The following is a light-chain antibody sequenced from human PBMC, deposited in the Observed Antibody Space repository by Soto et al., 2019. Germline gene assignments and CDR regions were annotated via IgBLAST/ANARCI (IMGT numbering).Light chain of an antibody. Sequence: SYELTQPPSVSVSPGQTANITCSGNTLGSKFVFWYQQKAGQSPMVVIYEDTKRPSGIPERFSGSNSGNTATLTISGTQAMDEADFYCQALDSGTVVFGGGTKVTVL. J-gene: IGLJ2*01. CDR2: EDT. CDR3: QALDSGTVV. V-gene: IGLV3-1*01. CDR1: TLGSKF.